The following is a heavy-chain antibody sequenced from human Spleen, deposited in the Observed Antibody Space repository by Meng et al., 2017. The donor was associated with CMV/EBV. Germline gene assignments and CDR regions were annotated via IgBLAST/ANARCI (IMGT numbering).Heavy chain of an antibody. Sequence: SVKVSCKASGYTFTDYYIHWVRQAPGQGLVWMGGIIPIFGTANYAQKFQGRVTITTDESTSTAYMELSSLRSEDTAVYYCARWGTGYCSSTSCYTRGVDAFDIWGQGTMVTVSS. D-gene: IGHD2-2*02. J-gene: IGHJ3*02. CDR2: IIPIFGTA. V-gene: IGHV1-69*05. CDR3: ARWGTGYCSSTSCYTRGVDAFDI. CDR1: GYTFTDYY.